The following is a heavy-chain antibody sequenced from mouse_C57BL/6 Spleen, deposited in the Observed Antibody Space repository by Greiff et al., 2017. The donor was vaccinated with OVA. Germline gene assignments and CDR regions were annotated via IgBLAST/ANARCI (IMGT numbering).Heavy chain of an antibody. CDR3: ARVGDDSVYFDY. V-gene: IGHV3-6*01. Sequence: EVKLQESGPGLVKPSQSLSLTCSVTGYSITSGYYWNWIRQFPGNKLEWMGYISYDGSNNYNPSLKNRISITRDTSKNQFFLKLNSVTTEDTATYYCARVGDDSVYFDYWGQGTTLTVSS. D-gene: IGHD2-4*01. CDR1: GYSITSGYY. J-gene: IGHJ2*01. CDR2: ISYDGSN.